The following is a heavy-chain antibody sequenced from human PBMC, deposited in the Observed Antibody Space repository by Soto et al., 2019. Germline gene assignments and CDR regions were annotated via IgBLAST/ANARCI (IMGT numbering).Heavy chain of an antibody. CDR3: AKDTIFGVDKYGMDV. D-gene: IGHD3-3*01. Sequence: PGGSLRLSCATSGFTFSSYGMHWVRQAPGKGLEWVAVISYDGSSKYYADSVKGRFTISRDNSKNTLYLQMNSLRAEDTAVYYCAKDTIFGVDKYGMDVWGQGTTVTV. CDR2: ISYDGSSK. CDR1: GFTFSSYG. J-gene: IGHJ6*02. V-gene: IGHV3-30*18.